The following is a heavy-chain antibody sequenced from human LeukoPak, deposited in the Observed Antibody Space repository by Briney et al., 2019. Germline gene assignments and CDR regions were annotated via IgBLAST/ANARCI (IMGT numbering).Heavy chain of an antibody. V-gene: IGHV3-73*01. J-gene: IGHJ3*02. CDR3: ARDQGGDAFDI. CDR2: IRNKNNKYAT. Sequence: GGSLRLSCAASGFTFSGAGMHWVRQASGKGLEWLGRIRNKNNKYATAYGASMKGRISISRDDSKSTAYLQMNSLKSEDTAVYYCARDQGGDAFDIWGQGTMVTVSS. CDR1: GFTFSGAG.